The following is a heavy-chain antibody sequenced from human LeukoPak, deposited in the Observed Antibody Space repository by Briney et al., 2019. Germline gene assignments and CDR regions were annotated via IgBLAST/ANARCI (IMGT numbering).Heavy chain of an antibody. CDR2: IRSNAYGGTT. D-gene: IGHD2-2*01. J-gene: IGHJ6*03. Sequence: GGTLRLSCTVSGFTFGDYAMSWVRQAPGQGLEGVGFIRSNAYGGTTKYAASVKGRFTISRDDSKSIAYLQMNSLKSEDTAVYYCTTTDIVVVPAAMELSLMDVGGKGTTVTVSS. CDR1: GFTFGDYA. CDR3: TTTDIVVVPAAMELSLMDV. V-gene: IGHV3-49*04.